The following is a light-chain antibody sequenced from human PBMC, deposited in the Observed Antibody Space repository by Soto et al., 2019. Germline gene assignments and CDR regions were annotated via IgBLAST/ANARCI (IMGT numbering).Light chain of an antibody. CDR3: ASWDDSLSGEV. CDR1: TPNIGSNY. Sequence: QAVVTQPPSASGTPGQRVTISCSGSTPNIGSNYVYWYQQVPGTAPKLLIYRHDQRPSGVPDRFSGSRSGTSASLAISGLRSEDEADYYCASWDDSLSGEVFGGGTKLTVL. V-gene: IGLV1-47*01. J-gene: IGLJ3*02. CDR2: RHD.